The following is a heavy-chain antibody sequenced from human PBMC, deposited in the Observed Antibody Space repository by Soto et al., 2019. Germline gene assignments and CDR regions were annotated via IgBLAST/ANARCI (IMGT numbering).Heavy chain of an antibody. D-gene: IGHD3-22*01. V-gene: IGHV3-53*01. Sequence: EVQLVESGGGLIQPGGSLRLSCVASGFSVSSNYMSWVRQAPGKGLEWVSLIYSGGTTYYADSVKGRFTISRDNSKNTLYLQMNSLRAEDTAVYCCARVHDSNSYNFDYWGQGTLVIVSS. CDR2: IYSGGTT. CDR3: ARVHDSNSYNFDY. J-gene: IGHJ4*02. CDR1: GFSVSSNY.